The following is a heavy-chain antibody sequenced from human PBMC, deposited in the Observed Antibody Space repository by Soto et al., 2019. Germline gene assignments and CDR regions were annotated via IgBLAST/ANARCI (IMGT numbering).Heavy chain of an antibody. CDR2: INHSGST. D-gene: IGHD6-6*01. V-gene: IGHV4-34*01. Sequence: PSETLSLTCTVSGGSISSYYWSWIRQPPGKGLEWIGEINHSGSTNYNPSLKSRVTISVDTSKNQFSLKLSSVTAADTAVYYCARIAARLGDYYYYYMDVWGKGTTVTVSS. CDR1: GGSISSYY. CDR3: ARIAARLGDYYYYYMDV. J-gene: IGHJ6*03.